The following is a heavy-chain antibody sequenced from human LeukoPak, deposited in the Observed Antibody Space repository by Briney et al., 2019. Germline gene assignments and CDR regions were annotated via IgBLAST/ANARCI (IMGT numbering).Heavy chain of an antibody. CDR3: ARMWSTATSGWNWFDP. J-gene: IGHJ5*02. V-gene: IGHV1-46*01. D-gene: IGHD6-13*01. CDR2: INPSGGST. CDR1: GYTFTSYY. Sequence: ASVKVSCKASGYTFTSYYMHWVRQAPGQGLEWMGIINPSGGSTSYAQKFQGRVTMTRDTSISTAYMELSSLRSDDTAMYYCARMWSTATSGWNWFDPWGQGTLVTVSS.